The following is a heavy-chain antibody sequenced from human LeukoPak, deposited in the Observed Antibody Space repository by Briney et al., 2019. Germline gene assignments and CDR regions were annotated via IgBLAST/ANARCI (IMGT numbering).Heavy chain of an antibody. Sequence: SETLSLTCAVYGGSFSGYYWSWIRQPPGKGLERIGEINHSGSTNYNPSFKSRVTISVDTSKNQFSLKRSSVTAADTAVYYCARNPTYYDFWSGQTHRYYYMDVWGKGTTVTVSS. D-gene: IGHD3-3*01. J-gene: IGHJ6*03. CDR2: INHSGST. V-gene: IGHV4-34*01. CDR3: ARNPTYYDFWSGQTHRYYYMDV. CDR1: GGSFSGYY.